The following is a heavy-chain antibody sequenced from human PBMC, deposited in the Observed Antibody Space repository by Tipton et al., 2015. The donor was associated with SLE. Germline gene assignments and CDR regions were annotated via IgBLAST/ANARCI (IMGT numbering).Heavy chain of an antibody. D-gene: IGHD2-2*01. J-gene: IGHJ4*02. CDR2: ISSSGSAI. CDR3: ARAGDQLLSGPYFDY. CDR1: GFTFSSYE. Sequence: SLRLSCAASGFTFSSYEMNWVRQAPGKGLEWVSYISSSGSAIYYADSVKGRFTISRDNAKNSLYLQMNSLRAEDTAVYYCARAGDQLLSGPYFDYWGQGTLVTVSS. V-gene: IGHV3-48*03.